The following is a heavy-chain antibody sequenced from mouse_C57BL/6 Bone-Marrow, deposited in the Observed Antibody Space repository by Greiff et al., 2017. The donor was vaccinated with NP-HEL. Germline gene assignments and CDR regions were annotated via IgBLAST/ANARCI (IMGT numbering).Heavy chain of an antibody. D-gene: IGHD2-4*01. Sequence: VQLQQSGPVLVKPGASVKMSCKASGYTFTDYYMNWVKQSHGKSLEWIGVINPYNGGTSYNQKFKGKATLTVDKSSSTAYMELNSLTSEDSAVYYCARPIYYDYDVEVFFAYWGQGTLVTVSA. J-gene: IGHJ3*01. V-gene: IGHV1-19*01. CDR2: INPYNGGT. CDR3: ARPIYYDYDVEVFFAY. CDR1: GYTFTDYY.